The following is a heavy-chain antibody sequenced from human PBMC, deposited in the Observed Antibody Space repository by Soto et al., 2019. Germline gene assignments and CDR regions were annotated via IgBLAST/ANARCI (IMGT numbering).Heavy chain of an antibody. D-gene: IGHD4-4*01. V-gene: IGHV2-26*01. J-gene: IGHJ2*01. CDR1: GFSLNNARMG. CDR2: IFSNDEK. CDR3: ARTDATVGGYFDV. Sequence: QVTLKESGPVLVKPTETLTLTCTVPGFSLNNARMGVSWIRQPPGKALEWLAQIFSNDEKSYSTSLKSRLTISKDTSKSQVILTMTNMDPVDTATYYCARTDATVGGYFDVWGRVTLVTVSS.